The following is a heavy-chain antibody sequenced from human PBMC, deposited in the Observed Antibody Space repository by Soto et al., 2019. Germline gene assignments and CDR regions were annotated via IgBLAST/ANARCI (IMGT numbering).Heavy chain of an antibody. CDR2: INPRGGTT. D-gene: IGHD5-12*01. CDR1: GYTFTSYG. V-gene: IGHV1-46*01. J-gene: IGHJ4*01. Sequence: GASVKVSCKASGYTFTSYGISWVRQAPGQGLEWMGRINPRGGTTSYAQKFQGRVTMTRDTSTSTVYMELRSLRSEDTAVYYCARGGYDQVSGYEYYFDYWGDGTLVTVSS. CDR3: ARGGYDQVSGYEYYFDY.